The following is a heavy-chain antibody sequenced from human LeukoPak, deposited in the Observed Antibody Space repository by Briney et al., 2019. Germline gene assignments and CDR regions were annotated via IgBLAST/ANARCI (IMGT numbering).Heavy chain of an antibody. CDR2: ISGRSTYI. CDR1: GFTFNDYS. CDR3: AREAYCSGGSCLPLDV. Sequence: GGSLRLSCAASGFTFNDYSMNWVRQAAGKLLEWVSSISGRSTYIYYADSMKGRFTISRDNAKNSLYLQMSSLRAEDTAVYYCAREAYCSGGSCLPLDVWGQGTTVTVSS. J-gene: IGHJ6*02. V-gene: IGHV3-21*01. D-gene: IGHD2-15*01.